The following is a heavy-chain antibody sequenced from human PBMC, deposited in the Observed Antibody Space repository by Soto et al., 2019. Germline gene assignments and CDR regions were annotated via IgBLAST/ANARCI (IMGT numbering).Heavy chain of an antibody. CDR2: INAGNGNT. CDR3: AQSLGYCSGGSCQNLAAFDI. CDR1: GYTFTSYD. J-gene: IGHJ3*02. Sequence: ASVKVSCKTSGYTFTSYDMHWVRQAPGQKIEWMGWINAGNGNTKYSQKFQGRVTITRDTSTSTAYMELSSLRSEDTAVYYCAQSLGYCSGGSCQNLAAFDIWGQGTMVTVS. V-gene: IGHV1-3*01. D-gene: IGHD2-15*01.